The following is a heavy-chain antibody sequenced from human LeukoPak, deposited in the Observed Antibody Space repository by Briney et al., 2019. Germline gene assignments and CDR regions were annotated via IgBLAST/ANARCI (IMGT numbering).Heavy chain of an antibody. Sequence: SETLSLTCTVSGGSISSYYWSWIWQPPGKGLEWIGYIYYSGSTNYNPSLKSRVTISVDTSKNQFSLKLSSVTAADTAVYYCARVNDSSGYYTPFDYWGQGTLVTVSS. CDR2: IYYSGST. V-gene: IGHV4-59*08. D-gene: IGHD3-22*01. CDR1: GGSISSYY. J-gene: IGHJ4*02. CDR3: ARVNDSSGYYTPFDY.